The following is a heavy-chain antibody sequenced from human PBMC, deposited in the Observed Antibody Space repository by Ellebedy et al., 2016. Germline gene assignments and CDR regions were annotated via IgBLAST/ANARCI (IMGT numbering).Heavy chain of an antibody. V-gene: IGHV4-59*01. Sequence: SETLSLTXTVSGGSISSYYWSWIRQPPGKGLEWIGYIYYSGSTNYNPSLKSRVTISVDTSKNQFSLRLSSVTAADTAVYYCARGGDGGGTTDYWGQGTLVTVSS. CDR2: IYYSGST. D-gene: IGHD2-2*01. CDR1: GGSISSYY. CDR3: ARGGDGGGTTDY. J-gene: IGHJ4*02.